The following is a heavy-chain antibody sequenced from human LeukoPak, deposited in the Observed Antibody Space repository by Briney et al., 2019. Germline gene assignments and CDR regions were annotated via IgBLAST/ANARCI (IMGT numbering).Heavy chain of an antibody. CDR3: ARHYYDSSGYHIYFYYYMDV. J-gene: IGHJ6*03. D-gene: IGHD3-22*01. Sequence: SETLSLTCTVSGGSISSSTNYWGWIRQPPGKGLEWIGSIYYNGGTYYNPSLKSRVTISVDTSKNQFSLKLSSVTAVDTAVYSCARHYYDSSGYHIYFYYYMDVWGKGTTVTVSS. CDR1: GGSISSSTNY. V-gene: IGHV4-39*01. CDR2: IYYNGGT.